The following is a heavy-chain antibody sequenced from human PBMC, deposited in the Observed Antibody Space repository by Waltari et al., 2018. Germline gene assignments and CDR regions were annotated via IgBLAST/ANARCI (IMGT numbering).Heavy chain of an antibody. CDR3: ARADHSSSWYVVDY. V-gene: IGHV4-34*01. Sequence: QVQLQQWGAGLLKPSETLSLTCAVYGGSFRGYYWSWIRQPPGKGLEWVGEINHSGSTNYNPSLKSRVTISVDTSKNQFSLKLSSVTAADTAVYYCARADHSSSWYVVDYWGQGTLVTVSS. D-gene: IGHD6-13*01. CDR1: GGSFRGYY. J-gene: IGHJ4*02. CDR2: INHSGST.